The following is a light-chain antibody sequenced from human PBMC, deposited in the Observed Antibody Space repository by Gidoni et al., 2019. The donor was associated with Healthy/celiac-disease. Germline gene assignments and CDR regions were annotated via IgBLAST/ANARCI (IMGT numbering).Light chain of an antibody. CDR3: QAWDSSVV. CDR2: QDS. J-gene: IGLJ2*01. Sequence: SYELTQPPSVSVSPGQTASITCPGDKLGDKYACWYQQKPGQSPVLVIYQDSKRPSGIPELFSGSNSGNTATLTISGTQAMDEADYYCQAWDSSVVFGGGTKLTVL. V-gene: IGLV3-1*01. CDR1: KLGDKY.